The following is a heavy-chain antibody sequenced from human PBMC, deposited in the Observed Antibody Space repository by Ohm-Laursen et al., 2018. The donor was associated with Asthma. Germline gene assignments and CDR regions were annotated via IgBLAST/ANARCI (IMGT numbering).Heavy chain of an antibody. V-gene: IGHV3-30*03. CDR3: ARGDFWSGYYNFDY. D-gene: IGHD3-3*01. J-gene: IGHJ4*02. Sequence: SLRLSCSASGFTFSNYAIHWVRQAPGKGLEWVAVISSDGSQTYYTDSVNGRFTVSRDDSKNTLYLQMNSLRPDDTAVYYCARGDFWSGYYNFDYWGQGTLVTVSS. CDR1: GFTFSNYA. CDR2: ISSDGSQT.